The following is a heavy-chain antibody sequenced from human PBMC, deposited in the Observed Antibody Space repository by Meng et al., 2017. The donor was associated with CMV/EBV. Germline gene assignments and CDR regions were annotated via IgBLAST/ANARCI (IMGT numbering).Heavy chain of an antibody. CDR2: ISWNSGSI. V-gene: IGHV3-9*01. J-gene: IGHJ5*02. CDR1: GFTFDDYA. CDR3: AKSGKPRERTYYDFWSGYTYNWFDP. D-gene: IGHD3-3*01. Sequence: LSLTCAASGFTFDDYAMHWVRQAPGKGLEWVSGISWNSGSIGYADSVKGRFTISRDNAKNSLYLQMNSLRAEDTALYYCAKSGKPRERTYYDFWSGYTYNWFDPWGQGTLVTVSS.